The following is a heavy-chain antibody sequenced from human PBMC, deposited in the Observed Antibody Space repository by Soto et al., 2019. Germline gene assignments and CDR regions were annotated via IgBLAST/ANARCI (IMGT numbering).Heavy chain of an antibody. CDR3: ARQHQLVDS. J-gene: IGHJ5*01. CDR1: GGSISSNSYY. V-gene: IGHV4-39*01. D-gene: IGHD6-13*01. Sequence: SETLSLTCSVSGGSISSNSYYWGWIRQPPGKGLEWIGSIYYSGSTFYNPSLKSRITISVDTSKNQFSLKLSSVTAADTAVYYCARQHQLVDSWGKGTLVTVS. CDR2: IYYSGST.